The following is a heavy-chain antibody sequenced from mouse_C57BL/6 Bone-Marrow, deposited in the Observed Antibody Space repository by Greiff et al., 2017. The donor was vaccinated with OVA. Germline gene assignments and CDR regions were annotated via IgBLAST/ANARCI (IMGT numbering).Heavy chain of an antibody. CDR2: LSLKSDNYAT. J-gene: IGHJ2*01. D-gene: IGHD1-1*01. Sequence: EVMLVESGGGLVQPGGSMKLSCVASGFTFSNYWMHWVRQSPEKGLEWVAQLSLKSDNYATHYAASLQWRFTISRDDSNSRDYLQMNNLRAEDTGIYYGTGPSNYYGSSYYFDYWGQGTTLTVSS. CDR3: TGPSNYYGSSYYFDY. V-gene: IGHV6-3*01. CDR1: GFTFSNYW.